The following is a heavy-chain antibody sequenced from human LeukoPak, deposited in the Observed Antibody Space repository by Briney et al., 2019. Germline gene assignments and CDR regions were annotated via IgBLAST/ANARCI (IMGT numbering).Heavy chain of an antibody. V-gene: IGHV4-39*07. CDR1: GGSISSSSYY. D-gene: IGHD3-10*01. CDR2: IYYRGST. J-gene: IGHJ4*02. Sequence: SETLSLTCTVSGGSISSSSYYWGWIRQPPGKGLEWIGSIYYRGSTYYNPSLKSRVTISVDTSKNQFSLKLSSVTAADTAVYYCARGPRGYGSGSSHFDYWGQGTLVTVSS. CDR3: ARGPRGYGSGSSHFDY.